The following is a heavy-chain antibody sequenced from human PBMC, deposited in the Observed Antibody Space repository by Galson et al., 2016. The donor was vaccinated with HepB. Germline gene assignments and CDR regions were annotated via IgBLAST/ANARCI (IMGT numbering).Heavy chain of an antibody. CDR3: ARLNDFWTGYFDF. J-gene: IGHJ4*02. D-gene: IGHD3/OR15-3a*01. CDR1: GGSISIYY. V-gene: IGHV4-59*08. Sequence: ETLSLTCTVSGGSISIYYWPWLRKSPGKGLECTGHVYYSGGTTYNPSLERRVTISVDKFKNQFSLKLSSVTAADTAFYYCARLNDFWTGYFDFWGQGIPVTVSS. CDR2: VYYSGGT.